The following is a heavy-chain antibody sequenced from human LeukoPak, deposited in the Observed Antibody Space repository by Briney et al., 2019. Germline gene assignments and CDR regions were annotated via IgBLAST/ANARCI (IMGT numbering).Heavy chain of an antibody. Sequence: GGSLRLSCAGSGFIFSNYAMNWVRQAPGKGLEWVSSIGGGGSGTFYADSVKGRFTISRDNSKNTLYLQMDSLRVDDTAIYYCAKDRLRIPWYGMDVWGHGTTVTVSS. CDR3: AKDRLRIPWYGMDV. V-gene: IGHV3-23*01. CDR1: GFIFSNYA. D-gene: IGHD6-25*01. J-gene: IGHJ6*02. CDR2: IGGGGSGT.